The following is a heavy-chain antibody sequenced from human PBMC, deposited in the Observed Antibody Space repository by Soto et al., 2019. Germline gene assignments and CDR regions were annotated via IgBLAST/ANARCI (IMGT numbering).Heavy chain of an antibody. J-gene: IGHJ4*02. CDR1: GFTFDDYG. V-gene: IGHV3-20*04. CDR3: ARDQARSYDFWSGDDQYSDY. CDR2: INWNGGST. D-gene: IGHD3-3*01. Sequence: GGSLRLSCAASGFTFDDYGMSWVRQAPGKGLEWVSGINWNGGSTGYADSVKGRFTISRDNAKNSLYLQMNSLRAEDTALYYCARDQARSYDFWSGDDQYSDYWGQGT.